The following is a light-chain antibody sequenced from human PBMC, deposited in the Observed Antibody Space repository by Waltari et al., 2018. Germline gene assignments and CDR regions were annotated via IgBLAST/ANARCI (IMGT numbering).Light chain of an antibody. CDR3: QQYNSYSLLT. CDR1: QSISNW. Sequence: DIQMPQSPFTLSASVGDRVIITSRASQSISNWLAWYQHKPGKAPKLLIYKASTLASGVPSRFSGSGSGTDFSLTISSLQPDDFATYYCQQYNSYSLLTFGGGTKVEIK. V-gene: IGKV1-5*03. CDR2: KAS. J-gene: IGKJ4*01.